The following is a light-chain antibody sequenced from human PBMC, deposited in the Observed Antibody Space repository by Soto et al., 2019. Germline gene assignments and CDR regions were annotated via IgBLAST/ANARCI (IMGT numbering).Light chain of an antibody. CDR1: QSVSTY. CDR3: QQRSNGPLT. J-gene: IGKJ4*01. Sequence: ETVLTQSPATLSLSPGERATLSCRASQSVSTYLAWYQQQPGQAPRLLIYDASNRATGIPARFSGSGSGTDFTVTMSSLETEDVAVYYCQQRSNGPLTFGGGTKLEIK. CDR2: DAS. V-gene: IGKV3-11*01.